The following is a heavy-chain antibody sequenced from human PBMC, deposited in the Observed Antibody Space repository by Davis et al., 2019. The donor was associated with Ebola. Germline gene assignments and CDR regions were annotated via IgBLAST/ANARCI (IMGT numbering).Heavy chain of an antibody. CDR2: INQDGGEK. J-gene: IGHJ4*02. CDR1: GFTFSSYA. D-gene: IGHD4-23*01. Sequence: GGSLRLSCAASGFTFSSYAMSWVRQAPGKGLEWVANINQDGGEKQYVDSVKVRFTISRDNAKNSLSLQMSSLRADDTAMYYCARDLVYGGNAFFDYWGQGTPVRVSS. CDR3: ARDLVYGGNAFFDY. V-gene: IGHV3-7*03.